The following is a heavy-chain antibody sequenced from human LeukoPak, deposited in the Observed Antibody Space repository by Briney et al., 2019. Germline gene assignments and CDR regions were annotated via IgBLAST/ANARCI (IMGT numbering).Heavy chain of an antibody. Sequence: ASVKVSCKASGYTFTSYYMHWVRQAPGQGREGMGIINPSGGSTSYAQKFQGRVTMGRDMSTSTVYMELSSMRSEDTAVYYCARQNTYYDFWSGYGSRNYFDYWGQGTLVTVSS. V-gene: IGHV1-46*01. J-gene: IGHJ4*02. CDR1: GYTFTSYY. D-gene: IGHD3-3*01. CDR2: INPSGGST. CDR3: ARQNTYYDFWSGYGSRNYFDY.